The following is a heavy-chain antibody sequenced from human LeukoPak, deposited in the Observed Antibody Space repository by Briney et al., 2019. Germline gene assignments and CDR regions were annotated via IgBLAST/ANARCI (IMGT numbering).Heavy chain of an antibody. Sequence: PGGSLRLSCAASGLAVSSNYVNWVRQAPGKGLEWVSVIYSGGSTYYADSVKGRFTVSRDNSKNTLYLQMNSLRVEDTAVYYCAKILPRYYDSSGYYWGYFDYWGQGTLVTVSS. CDR3: AKILPRYYDSSGYYWGYFDY. D-gene: IGHD3-22*01. CDR2: IYSGGST. CDR1: GLAVSSNY. V-gene: IGHV3-53*01. J-gene: IGHJ4*02.